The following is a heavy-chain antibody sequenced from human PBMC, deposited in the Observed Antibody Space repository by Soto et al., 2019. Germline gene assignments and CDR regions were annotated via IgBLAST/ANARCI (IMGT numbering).Heavy chain of an antibody. CDR2: TYYRSNWRH. J-gene: IGHJ4*02. CDR3: ARGVAGSGFDL. V-gene: IGHV6-1*01. CDR1: VDIVSSNTAA. D-gene: IGHD6-19*01. Sequence: SQTLSLTCAISVDIVSSNTAAWNWIRSSPSRGLEWLGRTYYRSNWRHDYAVSVKSRITVNPDTSKNLFSLQLNSVTPDDTAVYYCARGVAGSGFDLWGQGTLVTVSS.